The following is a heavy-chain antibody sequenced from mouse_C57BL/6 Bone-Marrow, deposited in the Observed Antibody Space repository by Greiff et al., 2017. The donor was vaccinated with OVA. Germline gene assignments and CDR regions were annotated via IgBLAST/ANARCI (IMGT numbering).Heavy chain of an antibody. CDR1: GYAFSSSW. Sequence: QVQLQQSGPELVKPGASVKLSCKASGYAFSSSWMNWVKQRPGKGLEWIGRIYPGDGDTNYNGKFKGKATLTADKSSSTAYMQLSSLTSEYSAVYFCAILGPYFDYWGQGTTLTVSS. D-gene: IGHD4-1*01. CDR3: AILGPYFDY. CDR2: IYPGDGDT. J-gene: IGHJ2*01. V-gene: IGHV1-82*01.